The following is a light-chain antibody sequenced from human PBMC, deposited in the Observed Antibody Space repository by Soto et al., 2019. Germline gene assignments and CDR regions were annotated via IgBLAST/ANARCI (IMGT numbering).Light chain of an antibody. CDR1: HSVSSN. V-gene: IGKV3-20*01. Sequence: EIGLTQSPATLSVSPGERATLSCRASHSVSSNLAWYQQKPGQAPRLLIYGASNRATGIPERFSGSGSGTDFTLTISSLEPEDFAVYYCQQYGTSPITFGQGTRLEI. J-gene: IGKJ5*01. CDR2: GAS. CDR3: QQYGTSPIT.